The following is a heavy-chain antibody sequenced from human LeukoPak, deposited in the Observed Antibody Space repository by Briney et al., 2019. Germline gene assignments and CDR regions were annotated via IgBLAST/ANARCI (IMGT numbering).Heavy chain of an antibody. CDR1: GFTFSSYW. J-gene: IGHJ6*03. D-gene: IGHD6-19*01. V-gene: IGHV3-7*01. CDR3: AREAAVAEEAGVYYYYYYMDV. Sequence: GGSLRLSCAASGFTFSSYWMSWVRQAPGKGLEWVANIKQDGSEKYYVDSAKGRFTISRDNAKNSLYLQMNSLRAEDTAVYYCAREAAVAEEAGVYYYYYYMDVWGKGTTVTVSS. CDR2: IKQDGSEK.